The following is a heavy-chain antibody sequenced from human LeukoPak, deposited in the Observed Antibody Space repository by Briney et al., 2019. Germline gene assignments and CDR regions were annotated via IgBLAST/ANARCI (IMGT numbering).Heavy chain of an antibody. CDR1: GYTFTGYY. CDR2: INPNSGGT. Sequence: ASVKVSCKASGYTFTGYYMHWVRQAPGQGLEWMGRINPNSGGTNYAQKFQGRATMTRDTSINTAYMELRSLRSDDTAVYYCARDYFGSGRYSPFDPWGQGTLITVSS. CDR3: ARDYFGSGRYSPFDP. J-gene: IGHJ5*02. V-gene: IGHV1-2*06. D-gene: IGHD3-10*01.